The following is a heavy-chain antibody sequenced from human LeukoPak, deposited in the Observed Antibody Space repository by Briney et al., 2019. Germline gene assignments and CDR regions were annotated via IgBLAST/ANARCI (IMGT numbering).Heavy chain of an antibody. Sequence: GGSLRLSCAASGFTFSDSWMSWVRQAPGKGLEWVANMNQDGSEKDYVDSVKGRFTISRDNARNSLYLQMGSLRAEDTAVYYCATYTHWVAGNVWGQGTTVTVSS. V-gene: IGHV3-7*01. CDR1: GFTFSDSW. CDR2: MNQDGSEK. D-gene: IGHD3-16*01. CDR3: ATYTHWVAGNV. J-gene: IGHJ6*02.